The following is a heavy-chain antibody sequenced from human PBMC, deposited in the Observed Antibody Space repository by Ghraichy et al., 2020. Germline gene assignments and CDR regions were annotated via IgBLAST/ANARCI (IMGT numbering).Heavy chain of an antibody. J-gene: IGHJ4*02. CDR2: IKQDESEK. CDR3: TRSHTDLSGYTSGY. D-gene: IGHD3-3*01. V-gene: IGHV3-7*03. CDR1: GVNFRTNW. Sequence: GGSLRLSCAVSGVNFRTNWMTWVRQAPGKGLEWVANIKQDESEKFYVDSVKGRFTISRDNAKNSLYLQMNSLRVEDTAMYYCTRSHTDLSGYTSGYWGQGTLVTVSS.